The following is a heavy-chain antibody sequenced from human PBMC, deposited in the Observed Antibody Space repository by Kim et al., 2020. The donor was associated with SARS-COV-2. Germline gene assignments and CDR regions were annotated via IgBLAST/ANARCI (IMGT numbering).Heavy chain of an antibody. CDR3: ARDLRKGIAAA. V-gene: IGHV3-48*04. CDR1: GFTFSSYS. CDR2: ISSSSSTI. D-gene: IGHD6-13*01. J-gene: IGHJ5*02. Sequence: GGSLRLSCAASGFTFSSYSMNWVRQAPGKGLEWVSYISSSSSTIYYADSVKGRFTISRDNAKNSLYLQMNSLRAEDTAVYYCARDLRKGIAAAWGQGTLVTVSS.